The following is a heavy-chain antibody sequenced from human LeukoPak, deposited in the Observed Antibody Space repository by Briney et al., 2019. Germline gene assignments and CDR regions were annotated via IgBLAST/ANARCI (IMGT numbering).Heavy chain of an antibody. V-gene: IGHV4-39*07. CDR1: GGSISSSSYY. D-gene: IGHD6-13*01. Sequence: SEALSLTCTVSGGSISSSSYYWGWIRQPPGKGLEWIGSIYYSGSTYYNPSLKSRVTISVDTSKNQFSLKLSSVTAADTAVYYCARDRAAAGTVQFDYWGQGTLVTVSS. CDR3: ARDRAAAGTVQFDY. J-gene: IGHJ4*02. CDR2: IYYSGST.